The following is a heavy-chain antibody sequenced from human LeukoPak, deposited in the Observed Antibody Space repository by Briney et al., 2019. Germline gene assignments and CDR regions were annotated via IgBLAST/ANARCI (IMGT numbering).Heavy chain of an antibody. V-gene: IGHV1-18*01. CDR2: ISAYNSNT. J-gene: IGHJ4*02. D-gene: IGHD4-17*01. CDR3: ATVPLTTGGDFDY. CDR1: GYTFTSYG. Sequence: ASVKVSCKATGYTFTSYGISWVRQPRGQGLEWMGWISAYNSNTNYAQKLQGRVTMSTDTSTSTAYVELRSLRSDDTAVYYCATVPLTTGGDFDYWGQGTLVTVSS.